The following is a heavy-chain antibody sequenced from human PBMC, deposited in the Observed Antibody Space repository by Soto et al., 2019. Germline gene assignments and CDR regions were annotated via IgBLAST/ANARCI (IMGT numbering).Heavy chain of an antibody. J-gene: IGHJ5*02. D-gene: IGHD5-12*01. V-gene: IGHV1-69*01. CDR3: ETGGLIVATITRFDP. CDR2: IIPIFGTA. CDR1: GGTFSSYA. Sequence: QVQLVQSGAEVKKPGSSVTVSCKASGGTFSSYAITWVRQAPGQGLEWMGGIIPIFGTANYAQKFQGRVTITADESTSTAYMELSSLRSEDTAVYYCETGGLIVATITRFDPWGQGTLVTVSS.